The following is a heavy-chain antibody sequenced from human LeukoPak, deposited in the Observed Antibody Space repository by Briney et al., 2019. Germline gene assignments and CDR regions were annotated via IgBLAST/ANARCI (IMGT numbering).Heavy chain of an antibody. Sequence: GGSLRLSCAASGFTFSSHAMGWVRQAAEKGLEWVSVVSGSGGSTFYANSVKGRFTISRDNSKNTLFLQMNSLRAEDTAIYYCAKGYESSAYYYSYSYFDYWGQGALVTVSS. CDR3: AKGYESSAYYYSYSYFDY. CDR1: GFTFSSHA. CDR2: VSGSGGST. J-gene: IGHJ4*02. V-gene: IGHV3-23*01. D-gene: IGHD3-22*01.